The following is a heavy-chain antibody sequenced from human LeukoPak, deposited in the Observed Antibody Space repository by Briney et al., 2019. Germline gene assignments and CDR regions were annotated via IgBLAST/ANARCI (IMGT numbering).Heavy chain of an antibody. CDR1: GFTFSSYS. Sequence: GGYLRLSCAASGFTFSSYSMNWVRQAPGKGLEWVSSISSSSSYIYYADSVKGRFTISRDNAKNSLYLQMNSLRAEDTAVYYCARAPLVGASEIDYWGQGTLVTVSS. V-gene: IGHV3-21*01. CDR3: ARAPLVGASEIDY. D-gene: IGHD1-26*01. CDR2: ISSSSSYI. J-gene: IGHJ4*02.